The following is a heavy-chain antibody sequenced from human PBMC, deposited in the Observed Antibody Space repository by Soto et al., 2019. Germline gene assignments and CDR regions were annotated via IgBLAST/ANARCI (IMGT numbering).Heavy chain of an antibody. CDR1: GDSVSSNSAA. CDR3: ARDIVATITRGKTYYYSGMDV. CDR2: TYYRSKWYN. J-gene: IGHJ6*02. V-gene: IGHV6-1*01. Sequence: SQTLSLTCAISGDSVSSNSAAWNWIRQSPSRGLEWLGRTYYRSKWYNDYAVSVKSRITINPDTSKNQFSLQLNSVTPEDTAVYYCARDIVATITRGKTYYYSGMDVWGQGTTVTVSS. D-gene: IGHD5-12*01.